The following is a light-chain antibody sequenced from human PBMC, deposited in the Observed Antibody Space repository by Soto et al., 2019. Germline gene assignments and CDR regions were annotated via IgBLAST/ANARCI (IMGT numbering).Light chain of an antibody. V-gene: IGKV3-15*01. CDR2: GAS. CDR1: QSVSSS. J-gene: IGKJ4*01. CDR3: QQYSYWPPLT. Sequence: EVVLTQSPATLSVSPGERATLSCRASQSVSSSLAWYQHKPGQAPRLLIHGASTRATGVPDRFSGSGSGTEFALIISGLQSEDCAVYYCQQYSYWPPLTFGGGTKVEIK.